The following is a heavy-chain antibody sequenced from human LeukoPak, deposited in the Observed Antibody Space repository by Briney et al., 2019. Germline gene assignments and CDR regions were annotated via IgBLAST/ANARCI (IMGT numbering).Heavy chain of an antibody. V-gene: IGHV3-7*03. D-gene: IGHD3-16*01. J-gene: IGHJ3*01. CDR1: GFIFNNYW. CDR3: TRALGHSVLAFDV. Sequence: PGGSLRLSCAASGFIFNNYWMNWVRQAPGKGLEWVASIKEDGHEKLYVESLEGRLTIARDNAKESLHLQMRNLRVEDTAVYYCTRALGHSVLAFDVWGQGTVVIVS. CDR2: IKEDGHEK.